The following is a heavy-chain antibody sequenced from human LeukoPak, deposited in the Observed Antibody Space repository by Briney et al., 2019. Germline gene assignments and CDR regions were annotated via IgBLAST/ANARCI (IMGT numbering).Heavy chain of an antibody. D-gene: IGHD4-23*01. CDR2: INQDGTEK. CDR3: ARGRPHGNDY. J-gene: IGHJ4*02. V-gene: IGHV3-7*01. CDR1: GFTFSSYW. Sequence: GGSLRLSCAASGFTFSSYWMNWVRRAPGKGLEWVANINQDGTEKFYVDSVKGRFTISRDNAKNSLYLQMNSLTGEDTAVYYCARGRPHGNDYWGQGTLVTVSS.